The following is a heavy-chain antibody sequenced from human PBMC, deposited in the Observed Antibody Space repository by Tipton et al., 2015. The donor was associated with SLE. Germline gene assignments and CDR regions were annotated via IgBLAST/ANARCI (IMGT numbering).Heavy chain of an antibody. CDR3: AREVRFLEWLSNYYGMDV. D-gene: IGHD3-3*01. Sequence: QSGAEVKKPGSSVKVSCKASGGTFSSYAVSWVRQAPGQGLEWMGRIIPIFDTANYAQKFQGRVTITADESTSTAYMELSSLRSDDTAVYYCAREVRFLEWLSNYYGMDVWGQGTTVTVSS. CDR2: IIPIFDTA. V-gene: IGHV1-69*13. J-gene: IGHJ6*02. CDR1: GGTFSSYA.